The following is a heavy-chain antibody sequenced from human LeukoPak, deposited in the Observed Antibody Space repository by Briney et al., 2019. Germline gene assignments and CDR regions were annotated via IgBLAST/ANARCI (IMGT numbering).Heavy chain of an antibody. J-gene: IGHJ5*02. CDR3: AKDDGSYSGYDENWFDP. Sequence: GGSLRLSCAASGFTFSSYSMNWVRQAPGKRLEWVSAISGSGGSTCYADSVKGRFTISRDNSKNTLYLQMNSLRAEDTAVYYCAKDDGSYSGYDENWFDPWGQGTLVTVSS. D-gene: IGHD5-12*01. V-gene: IGHV3-23*01. CDR1: GFTFSSYS. CDR2: ISGSGGST.